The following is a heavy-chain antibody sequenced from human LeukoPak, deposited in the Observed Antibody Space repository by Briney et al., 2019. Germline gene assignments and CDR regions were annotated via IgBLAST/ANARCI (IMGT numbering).Heavy chain of an antibody. J-gene: IGHJ4*02. CDR1: GFTFSSYA. D-gene: IGHD3-22*01. CDR3: ARRFGGYYVFDY. V-gene: IGHV3-30-3*01. Sequence: PGGSLRLSCAASGFTFSSYAMHWVRRAPGKGLEWVAVISYDGSNKYYADSVKGRFTISRDNSKNTLYLQMSSLRAEDTAVYYCARRFGGYYVFDYWGQGTLVTVSS. CDR2: ISYDGSNK.